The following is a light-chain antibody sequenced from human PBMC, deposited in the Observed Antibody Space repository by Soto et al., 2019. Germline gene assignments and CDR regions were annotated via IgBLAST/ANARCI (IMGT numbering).Light chain of an antibody. V-gene: IGLV2-14*01. CDR2: EVS. Sequence: QSVLTQPPSASGTPGQKVFISCSGSSSNIGGTNYAYWYQQLPGAAPKLMIYEVSNRPSGVSNRFSGSKSGNTASLTISGLQAEDEADYYCSSYTSSNTPVVFGGGTKLTVL. J-gene: IGLJ2*01. CDR3: SSYTSSNTPVV. CDR1: SSNIGGTNY.